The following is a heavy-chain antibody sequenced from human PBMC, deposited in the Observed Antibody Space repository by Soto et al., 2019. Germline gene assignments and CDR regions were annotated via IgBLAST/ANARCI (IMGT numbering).Heavy chain of an antibody. J-gene: IGHJ4*02. D-gene: IGHD3-16*02. CDR1: GFTFNSYA. V-gene: IGHV3-30*18. CDR2: ISYDGSNK. Sequence: QVQLVDSGGGVMQPGRSLRLSCGASGFTFNSYAMHWVRQAPGKGLEWVAVISYDGSNKYYADSVKGRFTISRDESKNTLFLHMNRLRAEDTAVYYCAKALGELSPESYDHWGQGTLVTVSS. CDR3: AKALGELSPESYDH.